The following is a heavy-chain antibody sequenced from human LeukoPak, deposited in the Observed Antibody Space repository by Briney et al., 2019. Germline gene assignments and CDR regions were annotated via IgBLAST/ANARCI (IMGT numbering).Heavy chain of an antibody. CDR1: GFTFRSYA. Sequence: GGSLRLSCAASGFTFRSYAMSWVRQAPGKGLEWVSAISGSGGSTYYGDSVKGRFTISRDNSKNTLYLQLNSLRAEDTAVYYCARDPYYDFWSDYGTEAFDIWGQGTMVTVSS. V-gene: IGHV3-23*01. D-gene: IGHD3-3*01. CDR3: ARDPYYDFWSDYGTEAFDI. J-gene: IGHJ3*02. CDR2: ISGSGGST.